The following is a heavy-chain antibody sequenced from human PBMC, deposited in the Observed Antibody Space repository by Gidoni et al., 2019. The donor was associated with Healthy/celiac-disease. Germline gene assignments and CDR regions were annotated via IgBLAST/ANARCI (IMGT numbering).Heavy chain of an antibody. D-gene: IGHD6-6*01. CDR2: ISGSGGST. V-gene: IGHV3-23*01. CDR3: AKSRLVQDY. Sequence: EVQLLESGGGLVQPGGSLSLSCAASGFTFSIYAMSWVRQAPGKGLECVSAISGSGGSTYYADSVKCRFTISRDNSKNTLYLQMNSLRAEDTAVYYCAKSRLVQDYWGQGTLVTVSS. J-gene: IGHJ4*02. CDR1: GFTFSIYA.